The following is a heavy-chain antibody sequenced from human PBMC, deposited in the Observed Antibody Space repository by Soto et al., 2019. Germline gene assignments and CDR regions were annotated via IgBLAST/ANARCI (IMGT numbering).Heavy chain of an antibody. D-gene: IGHD3-16*02. CDR3: ARREGYDYIWGSYRQSAFDI. CDR1: GDSVTSHY. Sequence: PSETLSLTCSFSGDSVTSHYLTWIRQSPEKGLEWIGYMYYSGSTNYNPSLKSRVTISVDTSKNQFSLKLSSVTAADTAVYYCARREGYDYIWGSYRQSAFDIWGQGTMVTVSS. J-gene: IGHJ3*02. V-gene: IGHV4-59*08. CDR2: MYYSGST.